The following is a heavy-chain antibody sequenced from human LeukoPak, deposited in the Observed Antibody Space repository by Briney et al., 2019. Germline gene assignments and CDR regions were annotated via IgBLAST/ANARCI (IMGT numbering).Heavy chain of an antibody. CDR2: ISGSGGST. V-gene: IGHV3-23*01. J-gene: IGHJ6*02. CDR1: GFTFSSYA. CDR3: AKVRGAPLLWFGELTFYGMGV. D-gene: IGHD3-10*01. Sequence: PGGSLRLSCAASGFTFSSYAMSWVRQAPGKGLEWVSAISGSGGSTYYADSVKGRFTISRDNSKNTLYLQMNSLRAEDTAVYYCAKVRGAPLLWFGELTFYGMGVWGQGTTVTVSS.